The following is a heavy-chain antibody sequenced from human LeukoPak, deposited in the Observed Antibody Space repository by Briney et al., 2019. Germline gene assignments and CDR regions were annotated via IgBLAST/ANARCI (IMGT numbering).Heavy chain of an antibody. J-gene: IGHJ4*02. CDR3: ARDSPSTYYFDY. V-gene: IGHV3-7*01. Sequence: PGGSLRLSCAASGFTFSSFWMDWVRQAPGRGLEWVANIKEDGSEKYYVDSVKGRFTISRDNAKNSLYLQMSSLSAEDTAMYYCARDSPSTYYFDYWGQGTLVTVSS. CDR2: IKEDGSEK. CDR1: GFTFSSFW. D-gene: IGHD5/OR15-5a*01.